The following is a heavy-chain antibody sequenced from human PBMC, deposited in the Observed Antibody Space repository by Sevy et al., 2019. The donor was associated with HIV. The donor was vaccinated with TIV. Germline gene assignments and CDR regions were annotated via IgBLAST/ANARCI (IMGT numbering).Heavy chain of an antibody. CDR3: ARGAYTAQFDY. J-gene: IGHJ4*02. D-gene: IGHD2-2*02. CDR1: GFTFSSYD. CDR2: IGTAGDT. V-gene: IGHV3-13*01. Sequence: GGSLRLSCAASGFTFSSYDMHWVRQATGKGLEWVSAIGTAGDTYYPGSVKGRFTISRENAKNSLYLQMNSLRAGDTAVYHCARGAYTAQFDYWGQGTLVTVSS.